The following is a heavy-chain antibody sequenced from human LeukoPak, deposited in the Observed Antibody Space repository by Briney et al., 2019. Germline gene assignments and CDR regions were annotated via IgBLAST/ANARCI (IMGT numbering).Heavy chain of an antibody. D-gene: IGHD4-17*01. CDR1: GGTFSSYA. CDR3: ARGPIPNGDYGDY. V-gene: IGHV1-69*05. J-gene: IGHJ4*02. CDR2: IIPIFGTA. Sequence: ASVKVSCKASGGTFSSYAISWVRQAPGQGLEWMGGIIPIFGTANYAQKLQGRVTMTTDTSTSTAYMELRSLRSDDTAVYYCARGPIPNGDYGDYWGQGTLVTVSS.